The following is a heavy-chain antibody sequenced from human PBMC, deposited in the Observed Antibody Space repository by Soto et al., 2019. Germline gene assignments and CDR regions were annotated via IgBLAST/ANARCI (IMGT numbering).Heavy chain of an antibody. Sequence: SETLSLTCTVSGGSISSGGYYWSWIRQHPGKGLEWIGYIYYSASTYYNPSLKSRVTISLDTSKNQFSLKLSSVTAADTAMYYCARLSSGERLNFDYWGQGTLVTVS. J-gene: IGHJ4*02. CDR2: IYYSAST. D-gene: IGHD3-10*02. CDR1: GGSISSGGYY. CDR3: ARLSSGERLNFDY. V-gene: IGHV4-31*03.